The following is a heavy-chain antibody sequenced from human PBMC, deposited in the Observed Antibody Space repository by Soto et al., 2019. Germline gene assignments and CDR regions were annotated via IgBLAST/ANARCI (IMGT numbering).Heavy chain of an antibody. J-gene: IGHJ4*02. CDR1: GGSISSGGYY. V-gene: IGHV4-31*03. CDR3: ARDRNPRSSSSSEPYFDY. CDR2: IYYSGST. Sequence: TLSLTCTVSGGSISSGGYYWSWIRQHPGKGLEWIGYIYYSGSTYYNPSLKSRVTISVDTSKNQFSLKLSSVTAADTAVYYCARDRNPRSSSSSEPYFDYWSQGTLVTVSS. D-gene: IGHD6-6*01.